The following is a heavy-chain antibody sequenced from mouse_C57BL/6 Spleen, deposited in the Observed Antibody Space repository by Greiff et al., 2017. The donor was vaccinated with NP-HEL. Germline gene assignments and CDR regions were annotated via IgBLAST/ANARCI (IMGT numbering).Heavy chain of an antibody. D-gene: IGHD2-3*01. Sequence: ESGPGLVKPSQSLSLTCSVTGYSITSGYYWNWIRQFPGNKLEWMGYISYDGSNNYNPSLKNRISITRDTSKNQFFLKLNSVTTEDTATYYCARDTGYYPFDYWGQGTTLTVSS. CDR2: ISYDGSN. V-gene: IGHV3-6*01. J-gene: IGHJ2*01. CDR3: ARDTGYYPFDY. CDR1: GYSITSGYY.